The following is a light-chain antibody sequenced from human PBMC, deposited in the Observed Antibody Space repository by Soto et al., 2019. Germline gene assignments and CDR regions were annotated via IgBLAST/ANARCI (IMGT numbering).Light chain of an antibody. Sequence: EVVLTQSPATLSLSPGDRATLSCRAGQSVSSIHLAWYQQRPGQAPRRLIYGGFKRATGIPDRFSGSASGADFTLTISRLEPEDFALYYCQHYTTALYTFGQGTKLEMK. CDR1: QSVSSIH. V-gene: IGKV3-20*01. CDR3: QHYTTALYT. J-gene: IGKJ2*01. CDR2: GGF.